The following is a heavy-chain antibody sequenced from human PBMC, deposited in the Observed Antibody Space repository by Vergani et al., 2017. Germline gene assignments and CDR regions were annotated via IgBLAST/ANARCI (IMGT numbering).Heavy chain of an antibody. CDR1: GGSITSSSYY. Sequence: QLHLQESGPGLVKPSETLSLTCTVSGGSITSSSYYWGWIRQPPGKGLEWIGNIYHSGGAYYNPSLKSRILLSVDTSKSRFSLRLKSVSAADTAIYYCAGGKLPPVTLHWGQGTLVSVSS. D-gene: IGHD3-10*01. J-gene: IGHJ4*02. V-gene: IGHV4-39*07. CDR3: AGGKLPPVTLH. CDR2: IYHSGGA.